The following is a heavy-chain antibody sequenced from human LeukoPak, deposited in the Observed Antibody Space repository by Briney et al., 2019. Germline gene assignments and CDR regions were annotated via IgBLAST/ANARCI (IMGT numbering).Heavy chain of an antibody. Sequence: GGSLRLSCEASRFTFSNYVMSWVRQAPGKGLECVSAISGSGRSTYYAGSVKGRFTISRDNSKNTLYLQMNSLRAEDTALYYCARVSGTIRIWPQPFGDGMDVWGQGTTVTVSS. CDR1: RFTFSNYV. CDR2: ISGSGRST. CDR3: ARVSGTIRIWPQPFGDGMDV. J-gene: IGHJ6*02. V-gene: IGHV3-23*01. D-gene: IGHD3-10*01.